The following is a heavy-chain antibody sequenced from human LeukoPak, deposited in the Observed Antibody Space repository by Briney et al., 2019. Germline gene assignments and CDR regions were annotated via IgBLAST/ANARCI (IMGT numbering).Heavy chain of an antibody. D-gene: IGHD2-2*01. J-gene: IGHJ4*02. V-gene: IGHV4-38-2*02. Sequence: SETLSLTCAVSGYSISSGYYWGWIRQPPGKGLEWIGSIYHSGTTYYDPSLKSRVTISVDMSKNQFSLKLSSVTAAAPDVYSCARDPYCSSTSCGGGDSWGQGTLVTVSS. CDR3: ARDPYCSSTSCGGGDS. CDR2: IYHSGTT. CDR1: GYSISSGYY.